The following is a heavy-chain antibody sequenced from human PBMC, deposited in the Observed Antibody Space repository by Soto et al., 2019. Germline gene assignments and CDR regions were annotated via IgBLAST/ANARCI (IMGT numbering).Heavy chain of an antibody. V-gene: IGHV4-34*01. CDR1: GGSFSGYY. D-gene: IGHD5-18*01. J-gene: IGHJ6*02. Sequence: TSETLSLTCAVYGGSFSGYYWSWIRQPPGKGLEWIGEINHSGSTNYNPSLKSRVTISVDTSKNQFSLKLSSVTAADTAVYYCARGGYSYGMDVWGQGTTVTVSS. CDR2: INHSGST. CDR3: ARGGYSYGMDV.